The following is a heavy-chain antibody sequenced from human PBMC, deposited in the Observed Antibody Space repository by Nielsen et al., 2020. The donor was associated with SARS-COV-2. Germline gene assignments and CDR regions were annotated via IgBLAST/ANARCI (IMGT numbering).Heavy chain of an antibody. V-gene: IGHV3-21*01. Sequence: GGSLRLSCAASGFTFSSYSMNWVRQAPGKGLEWVSSISSSSSYIYYADSVKGRFTISRDNAKNSLYLQMNSLRAEDTAVYYCARVGFCSSTSCQGAFYYYYYYMDVWGKGTTVTVSS. CDR1: GFTFSSYS. CDR3: ARVGFCSSTSCQGAFYYYYYYMDV. CDR2: ISSSSSYI. J-gene: IGHJ6*03. D-gene: IGHD2-2*03.